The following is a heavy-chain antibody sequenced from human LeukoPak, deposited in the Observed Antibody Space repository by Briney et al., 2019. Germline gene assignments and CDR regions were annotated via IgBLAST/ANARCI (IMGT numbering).Heavy chain of an antibody. CDR2: INACNGNT. CDR3: ERDTATVQLQD. CDR1: GYTFNNYG. J-gene: IGHJ4*02. V-gene: IGHV1-18*01. Sequence: AAVKVSCKASGYTFNNYGISWVRQAPGQGLEWVGWINACNGNTNFEQKFRGRSTMTIDTSTETVYMELRILKSRSQAVYFFERDTATVQLQDWGQGTLVTVST. D-gene: IGHD5-18*01.